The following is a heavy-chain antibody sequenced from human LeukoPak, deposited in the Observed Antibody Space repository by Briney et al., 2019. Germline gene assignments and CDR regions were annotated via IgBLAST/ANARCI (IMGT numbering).Heavy chain of an antibody. CDR3: ATVSGTSSILY. CDR1: GGSIRNHY. CDR2: AYYTGTS. Sequence: SETLSLTCTVSGGSIRNHYWSWIRQPPGKGLEWLGYAYYTGTSKYNPSLKSRLNISVDTSKNQFSLRLTSVTAADTAVYYCATVSGTSSILYWGQGTLVIVSS. D-gene: IGHD2-2*01. J-gene: IGHJ4*02. V-gene: IGHV4-59*11.